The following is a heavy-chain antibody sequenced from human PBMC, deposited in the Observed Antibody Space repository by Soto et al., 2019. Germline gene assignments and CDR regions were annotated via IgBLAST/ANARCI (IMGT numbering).Heavy chain of an antibody. CDR3: ARSRGSTRSFDY. CDR1: GGSISSGGYS. Sequence: SETLSLTCAVSGGSISSGGYSGSWIRQPPGKGLEWIGYIYHSGSTYYNPSLKSRVTISVDRSKNQFSLKLTSVTAADTAVYYCARSRGSTRSFDYWGQGTLVTVSS. CDR2: IYHSGST. J-gene: IGHJ4*02. V-gene: IGHV4-30-2*02. D-gene: IGHD2-15*01.